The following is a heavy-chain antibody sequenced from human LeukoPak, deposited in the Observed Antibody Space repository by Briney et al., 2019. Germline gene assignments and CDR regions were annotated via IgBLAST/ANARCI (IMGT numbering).Heavy chain of an antibody. J-gene: IGHJ5*02. CDR3: ARLLGIGT. CDR1: GFTVSSNY. D-gene: IGHD7-27*01. Sequence: PGGSLRLSCAASGFTVSSNYMTWVRQAPGKGLEWIGEINHSGSTNYNPSLKSRVTISVDTSKNQFSLKLSSVTAADTAVYYCARLLGIGTWGQGTLVTVSS. CDR2: INHSGST. V-gene: IGHV4-34*01.